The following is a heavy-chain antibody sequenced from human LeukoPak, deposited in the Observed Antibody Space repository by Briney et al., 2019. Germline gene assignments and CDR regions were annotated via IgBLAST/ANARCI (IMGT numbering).Heavy chain of an antibody. CDR3: ARPGIAAAGTQGGNWFDP. CDR2: INPSGGST. V-gene: IGHV1-46*01. J-gene: IGHJ5*02. Sequence: RASVKVSCKASGYTFTGYYMHWVRQAPGQGLEWMGIINPSGGSTSYAQKFQGRVTMTRDMSTSTVYMELSSLRSEDTAVYYCARPGIAAAGTQGGNWFDPWGQGTLVTVSS. D-gene: IGHD6-13*01. CDR1: GYTFTGYY.